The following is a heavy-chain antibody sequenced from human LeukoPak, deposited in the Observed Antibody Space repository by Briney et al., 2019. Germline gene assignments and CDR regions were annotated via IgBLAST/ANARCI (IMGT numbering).Heavy chain of an antibody. CDR2: IYYSGST. D-gene: IGHD6-19*01. V-gene: IGHV4-39*01. CDR3: ARLPAVAGTG. CDR1: GGSISSSTYY. J-gene: IGHJ4*02. Sequence: SETLSLTCTVSGGSISSSTYYWGWIRQPPGKGLEWIGSIYYSGSTYYNPSLKSRVTISVDTSKNRFSLKLNSVTAADTAVYYCARLPAVAGTGWGQGTLVTVSS.